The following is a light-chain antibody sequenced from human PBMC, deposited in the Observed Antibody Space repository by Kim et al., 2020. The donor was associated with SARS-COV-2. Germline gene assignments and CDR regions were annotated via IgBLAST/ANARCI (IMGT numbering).Light chain of an antibody. Sequence: GLSVTISRTGTSSDVVGYTYVSWYQQHPGKAPRLMIYEVIKRPSGVPDRFSGSKSGNTASLTVSGLQAEDEADYYCSSYAGSNNVVFGGGTQLTVL. V-gene: IGLV2-8*01. CDR3: SSYAGSNNVV. CDR2: EVI. J-gene: IGLJ2*01. CDR1: SSDVVGYTY.